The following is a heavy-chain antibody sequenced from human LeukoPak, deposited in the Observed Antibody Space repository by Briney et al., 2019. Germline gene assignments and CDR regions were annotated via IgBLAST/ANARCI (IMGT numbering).Heavy chain of an antibody. CDR3: ARDIDYTSMVFKSFDY. V-gene: IGHV4-38-2*02. D-gene: IGHD5-18*01. Sequence: SETLSLTCSVSGYSISSGYYWGWIRQPPGKGLEWIGNIHHSGSTYYNPSLKSRVTISVDMSKNQFSLSPISVTAADTAVYYCARDIDYTSMVFKSFDYWGQGTLVTVSS. J-gene: IGHJ4*02. CDR1: GYSISSGYY. CDR2: IHHSGST.